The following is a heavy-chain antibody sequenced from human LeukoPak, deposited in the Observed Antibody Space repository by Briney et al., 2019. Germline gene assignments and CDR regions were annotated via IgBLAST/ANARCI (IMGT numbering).Heavy chain of an antibody. J-gene: IGHJ4*02. D-gene: IGHD1-26*01. Sequence: GGSLRLSCVVSGITFGTYWMSWVRQAPGKGLEWVANIKQDATEKYYVDSVKGRFTISRDNAKNSLYLQMNSLRAEDTAVYYCARDVGATLDDWGQGTLVTVSS. V-gene: IGHV3-7*03. CDR3: ARDVGATLDD. CDR2: IKQDATEK. CDR1: GITFGTYW.